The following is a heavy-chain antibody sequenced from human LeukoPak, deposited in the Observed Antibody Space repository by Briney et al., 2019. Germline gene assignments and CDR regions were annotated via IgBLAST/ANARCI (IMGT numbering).Heavy chain of an antibody. Sequence: GASVKVSCKASGYTFSGYYMNWVRQAPGQGLEWMGWINPNSGGTNYAQKFQGWVTMTGDTSISTAYMELSRLRSDDTAVYYCARAGPLAAGRNWFDPWGQGTLVTVSS. CDR2: INPNSGGT. CDR3: ARAGPLAAGRNWFDP. D-gene: IGHD6-13*01. V-gene: IGHV1-2*04. J-gene: IGHJ5*02. CDR1: GYTFSGYY.